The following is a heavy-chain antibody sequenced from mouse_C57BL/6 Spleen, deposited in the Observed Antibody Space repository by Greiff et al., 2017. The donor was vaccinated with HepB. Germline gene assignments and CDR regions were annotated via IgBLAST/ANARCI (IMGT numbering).Heavy chain of an antibody. Sequence: EVQLQQSGPELVKPGASVKISCKASGYSFTGYYMNWVKQSPEKSLEWIGEINPSTGGTTYNQKFKAKATLTVDKSSSTAYMQLKSLTSEDSAVYYCARGGSSGAMDYWGQGTSVTVSS. CDR2: INPSTGGT. CDR3: ARGGSSGAMDY. J-gene: IGHJ4*01. CDR1: GYSFTGYY. D-gene: IGHD3-2*02. V-gene: IGHV1-42*01.